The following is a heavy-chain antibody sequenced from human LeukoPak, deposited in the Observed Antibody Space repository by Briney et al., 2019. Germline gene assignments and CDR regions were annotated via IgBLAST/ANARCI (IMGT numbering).Heavy chain of an antibody. V-gene: IGHV1-18*01. CDR1: GYTFTSYG. D-gene: IGHD3-10*01. CDR3: ARVLFTYYYGSGSYRARPYFDY. CDR2: ISAYNGNT. J-gene: IGHJ4*02. Sequence: ASVKVSCKASGYTFTSYGISWVRQAPGQGLERMGWISAYNGNTNYAQKLQGRVTMTTDTSTSTAYMELRSLRSDDTAVYYCARVLFTYYYGSGSYRARPYFDYWGQGTLVTVSS.